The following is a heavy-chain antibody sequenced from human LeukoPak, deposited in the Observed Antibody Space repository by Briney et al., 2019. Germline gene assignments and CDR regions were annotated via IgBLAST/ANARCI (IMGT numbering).Heavy chain of an antibody. CDR1: GFTVSSNY. CDR2: IYSGGST. CDR3: ARVKTAMVDDAFDI. J-gene: IGHJ3*02. D-gene: IGHD5-18*01. V-gene: IGHV3-53*01. Sequence: TGGSLRLSCAASGFTVSSNYMSWVRQAPGKGLEWVSVIYSGGSTYYADSVKGRFTISRDNSKNTLYLQMNSLRAEDTAVYYCARVKTAMVDDAFDIWGQGRMVTVSS.